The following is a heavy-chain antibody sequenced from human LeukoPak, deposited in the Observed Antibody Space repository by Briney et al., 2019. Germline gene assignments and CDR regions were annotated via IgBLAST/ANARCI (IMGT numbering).Heavy chain of an antibody. Sequence: PSETLSLTCTVSGGSITGGGYFWSWIRQHPGKGLEWIGYISYSGNTYYNPSLKSRLTISVDTSKNQFSLKLSSVTAADTAVYYCARSFGESYFDYWGQGILVTVSS. CDR2: ISYSGNT. J-gene: IGHJ4*02. D-gene: IGHD3-10*01. V-gene: IGHV4-31*03. CDR1: GGSITGGGYF. CDR3: ARSFGESYFDY.